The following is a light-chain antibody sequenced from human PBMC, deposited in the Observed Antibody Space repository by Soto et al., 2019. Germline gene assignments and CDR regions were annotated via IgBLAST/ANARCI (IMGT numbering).Light chain of an antibody. CDR2: AAS. CDR3: QHCQPYGDSPPLT. J-gene: IGKJ4*01. Sequence: DIQMTQSPSSLSASVGDRVTITCRASQGISTYLNWYQQKPGKAPKLLIYAASSLQSGVPSRFSGSGSGTDFTLTISRLEPEDFAVYYCQHCQPYGDSPPLTFGGGTKVDIK. CDR1: QGISTY. V-gene: IGKV1-39*01.